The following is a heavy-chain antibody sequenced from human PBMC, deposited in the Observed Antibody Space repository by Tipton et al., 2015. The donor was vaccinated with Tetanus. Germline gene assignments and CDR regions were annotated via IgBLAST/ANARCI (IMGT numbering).Heavy chain of an antibody. D-gene: IGHD1-7*01. CDR1: GFTFNSYA. Sequence: GSLRLSCAASGFTFNSYAMGWVRQAPGKGLEWVSSISAGGASTYYADSVRGRLTFSRDNSRNTLYLQMNSLRAEDTAMYYCAKGGWNYWFDPWGQGTLVTVSS. CDR2: ISAGGAST. V-gene: IGHV3-23*01. CDR3: AKGGWNYWFDP. J-gene: IGHJ5*02.